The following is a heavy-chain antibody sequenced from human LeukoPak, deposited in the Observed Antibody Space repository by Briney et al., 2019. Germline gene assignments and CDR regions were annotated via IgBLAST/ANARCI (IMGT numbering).Heavy chain of an antibody. V-gene: IGHV1-69*04. CDR3: ARDDGIVGATGGYFDY. D-gene: IGHD1-26*01. J-gene: IGHJ4*02. Sequence: GASVKVSCKASGGTFSSYTISWVRQAPGQGLEWMGRIIPILGIANNAQKFQGRVTITADKSTSTAYMELSSLRSEDTAVYYCARDDGIVGATGGYFDYWGQGTLVTVSS. CDR2: IIPILGIA. CDR1: GGTFSSYT.